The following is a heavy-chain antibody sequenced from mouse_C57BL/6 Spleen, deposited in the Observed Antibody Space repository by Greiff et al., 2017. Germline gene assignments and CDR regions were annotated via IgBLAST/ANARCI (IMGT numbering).Heavy chain of an antibody. D-gene: IGHD4-1*02. CDR2: IDPETGGT. V-gene: IGHV1-15*01. CDR1: GYTFTDYE. Sequence: QVQLQQSGAELVRPGASVTLSCKASGYTFTDYEMHWVKQTPVHGLEWIGAIDPETGGTAYNQKFKGKAILTADKSSSTAYMELRSLTSEDSAVYYCTALNWDFFAYWGQGTLVTVSA. J-gene: IGHJ3*01. CDR3: TALNWDFFAY.